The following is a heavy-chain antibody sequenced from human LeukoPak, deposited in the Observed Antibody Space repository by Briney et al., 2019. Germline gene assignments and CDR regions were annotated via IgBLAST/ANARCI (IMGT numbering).Heavy chain of an antibody. V-gene: IGHV3-21*01. Sequence: GGSLRLSCAASGFTFSSYSMNWVRQAPGKGLEWVSSISSSSSYIYYADSVKGRFTISRDNAKNSLYLQMNSLRAEDTAVYYCARDLGDIVATIAPEADYWGQGTLVTVSS. CDR2: ISSSSSYI. D-gene: IGHD5-12*01. J-gene: IGHJ4*02. CDR3: ARDLGDIVATIAPEADY. CDR1: GFTFSSYS.